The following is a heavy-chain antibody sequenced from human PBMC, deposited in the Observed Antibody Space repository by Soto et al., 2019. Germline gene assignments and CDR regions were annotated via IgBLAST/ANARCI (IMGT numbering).Heavy chain of an antibody. J-gene: IGHJ6*02. V-gene: IGHV3-23*01. CDR3: AKDPFSVVPAAYMDV. CDR2: ISGSGGST. D-gene: IGHD2-2*01. Sequence: PGGSMRLSCAASGITFSSYAMSWVRPANGKGLEWVSAISGSGGSTYYADSVKGRFTISRDNSKNTLYLQMISLRAEDTAVYYCAKDPFSVVPAAYMDVWGQGTTVTVS. CDR1: GITFSSYA.